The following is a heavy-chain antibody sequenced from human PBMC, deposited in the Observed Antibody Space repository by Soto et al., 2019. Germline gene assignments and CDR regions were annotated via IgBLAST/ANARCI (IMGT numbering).Heavy chain of an antibody. D-gene: IGHD6-6*01. V-gene: IGHV4-31*03. Sequence: PSETLSLTCTVSGGSISSGGYYWSWIRQHPGKGLEWIGYIYYSGSTYYNPSLKSRVTISVDTSKNQFSLKLSSVTAADTAVYYCARVNVAARRSADYWGQGTLVTVSS. CDR1: GGSISSGGYY. CDR3: ARVNVAARRSADY. CDR2: IYYSGST. J-gene: IGHJ4*02.